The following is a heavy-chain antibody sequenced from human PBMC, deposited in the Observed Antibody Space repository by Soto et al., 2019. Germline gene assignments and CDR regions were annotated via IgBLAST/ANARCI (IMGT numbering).Heavy chain of an antibody. CDR1: GFTFSSYW. Sequence: GGSLRLSCAASGFTFSSYWMSWVRQAPGKGLEWVANIKQDGSEKYYVDSVKGRFTISRDNAKNSLYLQMNSLRAEDTAVYYCARETVGSSSWYPPLSFQFYYFDYWGQGTLVTVSS. V-gene: IGHV3-7*01. D-gene: IGHD6-13*01. CDR2: IKQDGSEK. J-gene: IGHJ4*02. CDR3: ARETVGSSSWYPPLSFQFYYFDY.